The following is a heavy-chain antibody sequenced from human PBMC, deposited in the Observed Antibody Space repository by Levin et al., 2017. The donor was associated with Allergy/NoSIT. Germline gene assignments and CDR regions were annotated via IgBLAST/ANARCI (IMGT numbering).Heavy chain of an antibody. J-gene: IGHJ6*02. CDR3: ARDLLDRWELLWGMDG. Sequence: ASVKVSCKASGYTFTSYYMHWVRQAPGQGLEWMGIINPSGGSTSYAQKFQGRVTMTRDTSTSTVYMELSSLRSEDTAVYYCARDLLDRWELLWGMDGWGQGTTVTVSS. CDR2: INPSGGST. V-gene: IGHV1-46*01. D-gene: IGHD1-26*01. CDR1: GYTFTSYY.